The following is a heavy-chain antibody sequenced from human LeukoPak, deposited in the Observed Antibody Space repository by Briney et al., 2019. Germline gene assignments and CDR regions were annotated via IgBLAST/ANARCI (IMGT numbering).Heavy chain of an antibody. V-gene: IGHV1-18*01. CDR3: ARNTLDYYDSSGYAAFDI. J-gene: IGHJ3*02. CDR1: GYTFTSYG. D-gene: IGHD3-22*01. CDR2: ISAYNGNT. Sequence: ASVKVSCKASGYTFTSYGISWVRQAPGQGLEWMGWISAYNGNTNYAQKLQGRVTMTTDTSTSTAYMELRSLRSDDTAVYYCARNTLDYYDSSGYAAFDIWGQGTMVTVSP.